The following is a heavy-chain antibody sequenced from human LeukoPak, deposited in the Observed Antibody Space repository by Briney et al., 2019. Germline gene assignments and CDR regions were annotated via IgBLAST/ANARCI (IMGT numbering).Heavy chain of an antibody. CDR2: ISYSGST. CDR3: ARDKGPYWYFDL. J-gene: IGHJ2*01. CDR1: GGSISSYY. Sequence: NPSETLSLTCTVSGGSISSYYWSWIRQPPGKGLEWIGYISYSGSTDYNPSLKSRVTISVNLSKKQISLKLSSVTAADTAVYYCARDKGPYWYFDLWGRGTLVTVSS. V-gene: IGHV4-59*01.